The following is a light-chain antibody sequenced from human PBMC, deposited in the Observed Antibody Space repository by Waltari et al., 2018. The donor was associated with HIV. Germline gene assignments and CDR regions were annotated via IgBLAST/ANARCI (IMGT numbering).Light chain of an antibody. CDR3: QVWDITSDRVV. CDR1: NLGGKR. V-gene: IGLV3-21*04. J-gene: IGLJ2*01. Sequence: SYVLTQPSSVSLAPGKTVTITCGGDNLGGKRVHWYQQKPGPAPLLVISADFDRPYWIPGRFSGSKSDTTATLTICGVEAGDEADYYCQVWDITSDRVVFGGGTHLTVL. CDR2: ADF.